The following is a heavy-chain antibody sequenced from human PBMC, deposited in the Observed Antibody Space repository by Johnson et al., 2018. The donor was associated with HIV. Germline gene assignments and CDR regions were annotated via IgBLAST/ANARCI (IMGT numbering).Heavy chain of an antibody. D-gene: IGHD3-16*02. Sequence: VQLVESGGGVVRPGRSLRLSCAASGFTFDDYGMTWVRQAPGKGLEWVANINQDGSEKYYVDSVKGRFTISRDNAKNSLYLQMNSLRAEDTAVYFCARGPIADDAFDIWGQGTMVTVSS. CDR3: ARGPIADDAFDI. CDR1: GFTFDDYG. J-gene: IGHJ3*02. V-gene: IGHV3-7*01. CDR2: INQDGSEK.